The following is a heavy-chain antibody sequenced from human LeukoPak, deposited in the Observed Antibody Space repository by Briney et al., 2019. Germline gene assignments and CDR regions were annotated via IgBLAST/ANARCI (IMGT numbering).Heavy chain of an antibody. J-gene: IGHJ4*02. V-gene: IGHV4-39*01. CDR3: ARGGGYSSSRWSY. Sequence: SETLSLTCTVSGDSISSNSYYWGWIRQPPGKGLEWIGSIYYSGSTYYNLSLKSRVTISVDTSKTQFSLKLNFVTAADTAVYYCARGGGYSSSRWSYWGQGTLVTVSS. CDR1: GDSISSNSYY. CDR2: IYYSGST. D-gene: IGHD6-13*01.